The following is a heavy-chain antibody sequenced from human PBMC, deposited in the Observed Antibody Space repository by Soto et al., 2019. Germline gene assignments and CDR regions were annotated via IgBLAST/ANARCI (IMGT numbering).Heavy chain of an antibody. CDR2: INHSGST. CDR3: ARGGPMVRGVIPTNYYYMAV. J-gene: IGHJ6*03. CDR1: GGSFSGYY. V-gene: IGHV4-34*01. D-gene: IGHD3-10*01. Sequence: SETLSLTCAVYGGSFSGYYWSWIRQPPGKGLEWIGEINHSGSTNYNPSLKSRVTISVDTSKNQFSLKLSSVTAADTAVYYCARGGPMVRGVIPTNYYYMAVWGKGTTVTVSS.